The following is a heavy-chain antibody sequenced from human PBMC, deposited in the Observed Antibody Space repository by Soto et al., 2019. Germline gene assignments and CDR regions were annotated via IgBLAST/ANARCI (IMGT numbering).Heavy chain of an antibody. CDR1: GFTFSSYA. Sequence: GGSLRLSCAASGFTFSSYAMGWVRQAPGKGLEWVSAISGSGGSTYYADSVKGRFTISRDNSKNTLYLQMNSLRAEDTAVYYCAKDVYGDYGDYYYGMDVWRQGTTVTVSS. CDR3: AKDVYGDYGDYYYGMDV. J-gene: IGHJ6*02. V-gene: IGHV3-23*01. D-gene: IGHD4-17*01. CDR2: ISGSGGST.